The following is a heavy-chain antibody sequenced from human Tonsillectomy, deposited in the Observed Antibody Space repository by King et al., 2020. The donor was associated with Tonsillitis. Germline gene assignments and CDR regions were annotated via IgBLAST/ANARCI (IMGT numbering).Heavy chain of an antibody. D-gene: IGHD1-26*01. CDR3: TADRITVGAYFDF. J-gene: IGHJ4*02. CDR1: GFTFSIAY. Sequence: VQLVESGGGLVKPGGSLRLSCVGSGFTFSIAYMSWVRQAPGKGLEWVGRIKNKARGGTTDYAAPVKGRFTISRDDSKNTLYLQMNGPKTEDTAVYYCTADRITVGAYFDFWGQGSLVTVSS. V-gene: IGHV3-15*01. CDR2: IKNKARGGTT.